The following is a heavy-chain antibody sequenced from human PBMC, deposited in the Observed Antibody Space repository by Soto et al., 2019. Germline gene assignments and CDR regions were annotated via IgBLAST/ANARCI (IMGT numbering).Heavy chain of an antibody. J-gene: IGHJ6*02. V-gene: IGHV3-23*01. CDR3: ALLGRSGSGRPYYYGMDV. CDR2: ISGSGGST. Sequence: EVQLLESGGGSVQPGGSLRLSCAVSGLTFSYFAMSWVRQAPGKGLEWVSAISGSGGSTYYADSVKGRFTISRDNSKNTLFLQMNSLRAEDTAVYYCALLGRSGSGRPYYYGMDVWGQGTTVTVSS. CDR1: GLTFSYFA. D-gene: IGHD3-10*01.